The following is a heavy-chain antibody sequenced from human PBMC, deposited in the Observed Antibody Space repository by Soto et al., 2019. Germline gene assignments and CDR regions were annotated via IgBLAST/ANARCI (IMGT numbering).Heavy chain of an antibody. Sequence: QVQLQESGPGLVKPSGTLSLICAVSGGSISSSNWWSWVRQPPGKGLEWIGEIYHSGSTNYNPSLKSRVTISVDKSKNQFSLKLNSVTAADPAVYYCARDLDLRYFDWLPLYGMDVWGQGTTVTVSS. CDR3: ARDLDLRYFDWLPLYGMDV. J-gene: IGHJ6*02. CDR1: GGSISSSNW. D-gene: IGHD3-9*01. CDR2: IYHSGST. V-gene: IGHV4-4*02.